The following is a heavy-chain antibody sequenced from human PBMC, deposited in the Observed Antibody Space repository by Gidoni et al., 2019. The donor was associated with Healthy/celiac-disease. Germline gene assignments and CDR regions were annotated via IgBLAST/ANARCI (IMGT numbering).Heavy chain of an antibody. CDR1: GGTFRSYA. CDR2: IIPIFGTA. V-gene: IGHV1-69*01. CDR3: ARSRRYYYDSSGYSEATYFDY. J-gene: IGHJ4*02. D-gene: IGHD3-22*01. Sequence: QVQLVQSGAEVKKHGSSVKVSCKASGGTFRSYAISWVRQAPGQGLEWMGGIIPIFGTANYAQKFQGRVTITADESTSTAYMELSSLRSEDTAVYYCARSRRYYYDSSGYSEATYFDYWGQGTLVTVSS.